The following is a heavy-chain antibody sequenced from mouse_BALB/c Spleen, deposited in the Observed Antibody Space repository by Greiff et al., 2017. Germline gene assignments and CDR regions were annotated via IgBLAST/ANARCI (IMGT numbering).Heavy chain of an antibody. J-gene: IGHJ2*01. CDR2: ISSGSSTI. Sequence: EVQGVESGGGLVQPGGSRKLSCAASGFTFSSFGMHWVRQAPEKGLEWVAYISSGSSTIYYADTVKGRFTISRDNPKNTLFLQMTSLRSEDTAMYYCARSRYGNYVYDYWGQGTTLTVSS. CDR1: GFTFSSFG. CDR3: ARSRYGNYVYDY. D-gene: IGHD2-10*02. V-gene: IGHV5-17*02.